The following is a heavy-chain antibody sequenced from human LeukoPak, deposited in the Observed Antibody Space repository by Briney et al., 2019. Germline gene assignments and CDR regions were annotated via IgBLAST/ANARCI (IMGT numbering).Heavy chain of an antibody. J-gene: IGHJ6*03. Sequence: GASVKVSCKASGGTFSSYAISWVRQAPGQGLEWMGGIIPIFGTANYAQKFQGRVTITADESTSTAYMELSSLRSEDTAVYYCARDRRITIFVGYYYMDVWGKGTTVTVSS. D-gene: IGHD3-3*01. CDR3: ARDRRITIFVGYYYMDV. CDR1: GGTFSSYA. V-gene: IGHV1-69*13. CDR2: IIPIFGTA.